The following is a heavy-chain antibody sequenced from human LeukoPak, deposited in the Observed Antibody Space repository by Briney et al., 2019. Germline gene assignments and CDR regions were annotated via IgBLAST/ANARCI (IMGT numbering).Heavy chain of an antibody. CDR3: ARVAIAAAGKFDY. Sequence: RSSETLSLTCAVYGGPFSGYYWSWIRQPPGKGLEWIGEINHSGSTNYNPSLKSRVTISVDTSKNQFSLKLSSVTAADTAVYYCARVAIAAAGKFDYWGQGTLVTVSS. J-gene: IGHJ4*02. CDR2: INHSGST. V-gene: IGHV4-34*01. D-gene: IGHD6-13*01. CDR1: GGPFSGYY.